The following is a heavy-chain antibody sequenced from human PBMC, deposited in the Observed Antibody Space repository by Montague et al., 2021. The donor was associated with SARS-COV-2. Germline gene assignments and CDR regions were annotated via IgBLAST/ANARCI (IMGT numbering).Heavy chain of an antibody. V-gene: IGHV4-59*12. D-gene: IGHD2-2*02. J-gene: IGHJ6*03. CDR1: GGSISSYY. CDR3: ARLGEGVVPAPILGVGPYYSYFCLDV. CDR2: IYYSGST. Sequence: SETLSLTCTVSGGSISSYYWSWIRQPPGKGLEWIGYIYYSGSTNYNPSLKRRVTISVDTSKNQFSLKPNSVTAADTAVYYCARLGEGVVPAPILGVGPYYSYFCLDVWGKGATVTVSS.